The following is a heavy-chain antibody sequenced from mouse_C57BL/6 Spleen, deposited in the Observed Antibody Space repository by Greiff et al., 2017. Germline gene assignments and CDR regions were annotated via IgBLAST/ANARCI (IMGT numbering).Heavy chain of an antibody. D-gene: IGHD3-3*01. CDR1: GYSFTSYY. Sequence: QVQLQQSGPELVKPGASVKISCKASGYSFTSYYIHWVKQRPGQGLEWIGWIYPGSGNTKYNEKFKGKATLTADTSSSTAYMQLSSLTSEDSAVYYCARQGLYYAMDYWGQGTSVTVSS. CDR2: IYPGSGNT. V-gene: IGHV1-66*01. J-gene: IGHJ4*01. CDR3: ARQGLYYAMDY.